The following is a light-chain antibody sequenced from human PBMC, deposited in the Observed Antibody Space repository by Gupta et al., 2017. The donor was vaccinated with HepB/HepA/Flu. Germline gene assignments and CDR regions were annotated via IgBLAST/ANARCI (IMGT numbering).Light chain of an antibody. CDR3: QQRSNWPPLT. CDR2: DAS. J-gene: IGKJ3*01. Sequence: EIVLTQSPATLSLSPGERATLSCRASQSVSSYLAWYQQKPGQAPRLLIYDASNRATGIPARFSGSGSGTDFTLTISSREPEDFAVYYCQQRSNWPPLTFGHGTKVDIK. V-gene: IGKV3-11*01. CDR1: QSVSSY.